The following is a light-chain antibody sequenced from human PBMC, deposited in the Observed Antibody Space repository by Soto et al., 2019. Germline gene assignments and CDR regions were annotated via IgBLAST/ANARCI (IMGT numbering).Light chain of an antibody. J-gene: IGLJ2*01. CDR1: SSDVGAYNY. Sequence: QSVLTQPRSVSGSPGQSVTISCTGTSSDVGAYNYISWYQQHPGKVPKLMIYDVSKRPSGVPDRFAGSKSGNTASLTISGLQADDEGEYYCCSYAGSYTLVFGGGTQLTVL. V-gene: IGLV2-11*01. CDR2: DVS. CDR3: CSYAGSYTLV.